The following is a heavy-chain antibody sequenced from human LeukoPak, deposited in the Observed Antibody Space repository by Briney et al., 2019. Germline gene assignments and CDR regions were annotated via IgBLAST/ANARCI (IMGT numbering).Heavy chain of an antibody. Sequence: GGSLRLSCAVSGFTFSSFWMSWVRQAPGKELEWVANIKQDGSEKYYVDSVKGRFTISRDNAKNSLFLQMNSLRAEDTAVYYCATGRQMGYWGRGTLVTVSS. CDR3: ATGRQMGY. CDR1: GFTFSSFW. CDR2: IKQDGSEK. D-gene: IGHD5-24*01. V-gene: IGHV3-7*03. J-gene: IGHJ4*02.